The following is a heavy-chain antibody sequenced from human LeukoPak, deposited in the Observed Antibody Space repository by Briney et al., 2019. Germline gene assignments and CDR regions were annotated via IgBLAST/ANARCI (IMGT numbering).Heavy chain of an antibody. CDR1: GGSISSSGYY. Sequence: PSETLSLTCTVSGGSISSSGYYWGWIRQPPGKGLEWFGSIYFSGGTYFNPSLKSRVTISVDTSKNQFSLKLSSVTAADTAVYYCASLGRAPIAARRDFDYWGQGTLVTVSS. D-gene: IGHD6-6*01. CDR3: ASLGRAPIAARRDFDY. V-gene: IGHV4-39*01. CDR2: IYFSGGT. J-gene: IGHJ4*02.